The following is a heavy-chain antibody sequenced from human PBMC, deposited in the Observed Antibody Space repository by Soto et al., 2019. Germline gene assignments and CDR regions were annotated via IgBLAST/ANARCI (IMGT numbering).Heavy chain of an antibody. V-gene: IGHV3-73*02. D-gene: IGHD3-22*01. CDR3: TRLVDTMTMVEAFDY. CDR2: IGSKGNNYAT. Sequence: EVQLVESGGGLVQPGGSLKLSCAASGFSFSGSAMHWVRQASGKGLEWVGRIGSKGNNYATVYAASVKGRFTISRDDSKNTAYLQMNSLKTDDTAVYYCTRLVDTMTMVEAFDYWGQGTLVTVSS. J-gene: IGHJ4*02. CDR1: GFSFSGSA.